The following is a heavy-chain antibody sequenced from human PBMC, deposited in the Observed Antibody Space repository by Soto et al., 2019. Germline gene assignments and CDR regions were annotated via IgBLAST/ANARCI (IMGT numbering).Heavy chain of an antibody. CDR2: INIDGSST. D-gene: IGHD1-26*01. V-gene: IGHV3-74*01. CDR1: GFTFSSNW. CDR3: ARGGSLNWYFDL. Sequence: EVQLVESGGGLVQPGGSLRLSCAASGFTFSSNWMHWVGQAPGKGRVWVSRINIDGSSTSYADSVKGRFTISRDNAKNTLYLQMNSLRAEDTAVYYCARGGSLNWYFDLWGRGTLVTVSS. J-gene: IGHJ2*01.